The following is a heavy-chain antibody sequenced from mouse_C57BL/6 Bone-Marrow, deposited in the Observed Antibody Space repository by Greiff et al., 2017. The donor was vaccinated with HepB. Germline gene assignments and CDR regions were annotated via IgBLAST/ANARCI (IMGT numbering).Heavy chain of an antibody. Sequence: QVQLQQSGAELARPGASVKLSCKASGYTFTSYGISWVKQRTGHGLEWIGEIYPRSGNTYYNDKFKGKATLTADKSSSTAYMELRSLTSEDSAVFYCAGDEAFYYDYEFAYWGQGTLVTVSA. CDR3: AGDEAFYYDYEFAY. D-gene: IGHD2-4*01. CDR1: GYTFTSYG. CDR2: IYPRSGNT. J-gene: IGHJ3*01. V-gene: IGHV1-81*01.